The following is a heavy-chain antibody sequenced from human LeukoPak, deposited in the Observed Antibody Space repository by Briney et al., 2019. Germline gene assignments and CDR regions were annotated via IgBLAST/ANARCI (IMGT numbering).Heavy chain of an antibody. V-gene: IGHV4-38-2*02. CDR2: IYHSGST. J-gene: IGHJ4*02. CDR1: GYSISSGYY. Sequence: SETLSLTCTVFGYSISSGYYWGWIRQPPGKGLEWIGTIYHSGSTYLNPSLKSRITLSVDTPKNQFSLKLSSVTAADTAVYYCATSTLILRLIFDYWGQGTLVTVSS. CDR3: ATSTLILRLIFDY. D-gene: IGHD4-17*01.